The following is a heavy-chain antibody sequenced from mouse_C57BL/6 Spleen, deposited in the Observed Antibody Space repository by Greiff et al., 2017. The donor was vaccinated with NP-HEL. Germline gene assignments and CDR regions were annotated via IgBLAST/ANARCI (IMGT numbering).Heavy chain of an antibody. CDR3: ARGDYGNYDWYFDV. J-gene: IGHJ1*03. CDR2: IYPGSGST. V-gene: IGHV1-55*01. D-gene: IGHD2-1*01. CDR1: GYTFTSYW. Sequence: QVQLQQPGAELVKPGASVKMSCKASGYTFTSYWLTWVKQRPGQGLEWIGDIYPGSGSTNYNEKFKSKATLTVDTSSSTAYMQLSSLTSEDSAVYYCARGDYGNYDWYFDVWGTGTTVTVSS.